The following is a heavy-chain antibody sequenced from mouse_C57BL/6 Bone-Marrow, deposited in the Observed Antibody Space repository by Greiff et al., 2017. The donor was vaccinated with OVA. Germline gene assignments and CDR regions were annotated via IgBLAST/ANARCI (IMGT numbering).Heavy chain of an antibody. Sequence: VQLQQSGAELARPGASVKMSCKASGYTFTSYTMHWVKQRPGQGLEWIGYMNPSSGYTKYNQKFKDKATLTADKSSSTAYMQLSSLTSEDSAVYYCARSQGDGPSFAYWGQGTLVTVSA. CDR1: GYTFTSYT. V-gene: IGHV1-4*01. CDR2: MNPSSGYT. D-gene: IGHD2-3*01. J-gene: IGHJ3*01. CDR3: ARSQGDGPSFAY.